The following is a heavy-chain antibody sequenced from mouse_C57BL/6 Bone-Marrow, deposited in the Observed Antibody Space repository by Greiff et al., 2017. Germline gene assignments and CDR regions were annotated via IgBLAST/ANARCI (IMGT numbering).Heavy chain of an antibody. J-gene: IGHJ2*01. Sequence: QVQLQQPGAELVKPGASVKLSCKASGYTFTSYWMHWVKQRPGQGLEWIGMIHPNSGSTNYNEKFKSKATLTVDKSSSTAYMQLSSLTSEDSAVSDCASPGGYDYAYYFDYWGQGTTLTVSS. V-gene: IGHV1-64*01. CDR2: IHPNSGST. CDR1: GYTFTSYW. D-gene: IGHD2-4*01. CDR3: ASPGGYDYAYYFDY.